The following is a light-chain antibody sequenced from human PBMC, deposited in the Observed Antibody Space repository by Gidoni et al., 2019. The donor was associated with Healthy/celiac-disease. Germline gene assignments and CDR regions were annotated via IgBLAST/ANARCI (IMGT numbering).Light chain of an antibody. Sequence: DIQMTQSSSSVSASVGDRVTITGRASQGISRWLAWYQPKPGRAPKLLIYAASSFQSGVPSRFSGSGSGTDFTLTISSPQPEAFATYYCQQANRFPLTFGGGTKVEIK. CDR1: QGISRW. CDR3: QQANRFPLT. V-gene: IGKV1-12*01. J-gene: IGKJ4*01. CDR2: AAS.